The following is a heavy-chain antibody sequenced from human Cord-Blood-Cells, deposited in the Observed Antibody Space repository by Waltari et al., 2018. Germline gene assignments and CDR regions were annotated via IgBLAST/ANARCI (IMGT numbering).Heavy chain of an antibody. CDR1: GGSFSGYY. Sequence: QVQLQQWGAGLLKPSETLSLTCAVYGGSFSGYYWSWIRQPPGKGLGWIGEINHSGSTNYNPALKSRVTISVDTSKNQFSQKLSSVTAADTAVYYCARHGRIIVGATCFAFDIWGQGTMVTVSS. CDR3: ARHGRIIVGATCFAFDI. CDR2: INHSGST. D-gene: IGHD1-26*01. J-gene: IGHJ3*02. V-gene: IGHV4-34*01.